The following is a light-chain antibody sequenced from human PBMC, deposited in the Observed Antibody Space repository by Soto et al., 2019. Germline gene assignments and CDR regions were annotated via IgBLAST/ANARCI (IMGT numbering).Light chain of an antibody. CDR2: GXX. J-gene: IGLJ3*02. CDR3: QSYDSSLSGWV. V-gene: IGLV1-40*01. CDR1: SSNIGAGYD. Sequence: QSVLTQPPSVSGAPGQRVTISCTGSSSNIGAGYDVHWYQQLPGTAPNLLIYGXXXRXXXXXXXXXGSKSGTSASLAITGLXAEDEADYYCQSYDSSLSGWVFGGGTKLTVL.